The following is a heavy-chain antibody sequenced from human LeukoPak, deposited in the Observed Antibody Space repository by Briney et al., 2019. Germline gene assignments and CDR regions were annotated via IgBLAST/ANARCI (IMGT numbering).Heavy chain of an antibody. D-gene: IGHD3-9*01. CDR3: ARAYYDILTGYYRDAFDI. V-gene: IGHV4-39*07. Sequence: PSETLSLTCTVSGGSISSSSYYWGWIRQPPGKGLEWIGSIYYSGSTYYNPSLKSRVTISVDTSKNQFSLKLSSVTAADTAVYYCARAYYDILTGYYRDAFDIWGQGTMVTVSS. CDR1: GGSISSSSYY. J-gene: IGHJ3*02. CDR2: IYYSGST.